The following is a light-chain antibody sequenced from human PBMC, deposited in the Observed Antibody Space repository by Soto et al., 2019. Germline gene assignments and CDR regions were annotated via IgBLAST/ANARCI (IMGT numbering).Light chain of an antibody. Sequence: QSVLTQPPSVSAASGQKVTISCSGSSSNIGGNSVSWYQQLPGTAPKLLIYDDNKRPSGIPDRFSGSKSGTSATLGITGFQTGDDADYYCGSWDSSLSAYAFGTGTKVTVL. V-gene: IGLV1-51*01. CDR2: DDN. CDR3: GSWDSSLSAYA. CDR1: SSNIGGNS. J-gene: IGLJ1*01.